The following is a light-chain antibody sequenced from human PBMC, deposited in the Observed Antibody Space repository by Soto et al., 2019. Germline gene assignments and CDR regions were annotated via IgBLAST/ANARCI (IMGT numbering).Light chain of an antibody. CDR1: QSVRSY. CDR3: PQRSNWPLT. CDR2: DAS. J-gene: IGKJ4*01. V-gene: IGKV3-11*01. Sequence: EIVLTQSPGTLSLSPGERATLSCRASQSVRSYLTWYQQKPGQAPRLLIYDASKWATGIPARFSGSGSGTDFSVTASSLEPEEVAVYYCPQRSNWPLTFGGGTKVEI.